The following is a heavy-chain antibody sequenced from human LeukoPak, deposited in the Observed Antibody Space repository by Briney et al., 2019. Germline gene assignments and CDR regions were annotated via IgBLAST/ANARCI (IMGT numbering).Heavy chain of an antibody. J-gene: IGHJ5*02. V-gene: IGHV3-21*01. CDR3: ARDSKDTAMVHWFDP. CDR2: ISSSSSYI. Sequence: GGSLRLSCAASGFTFSSYSMNWVRQAPGKGLEWVSSISSSSSYIYYADSVKGRFTISRDNAKNSLYLQMNSLRAEDTAVYYCARDSKDTAMVHWFDPWGQGTLVTVSS. D-gene: IGHD5-18*01. CDR1: GFTFSSYS.